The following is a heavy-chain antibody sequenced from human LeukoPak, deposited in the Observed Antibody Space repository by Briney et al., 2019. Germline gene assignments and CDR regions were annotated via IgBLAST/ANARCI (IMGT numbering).Heavy chain of an antibody. CDR1: GGSISSYY. CDR3: ARQPTSRDGYNWFDP. V-gene: IGHV4-59*08. D-gene: IGHD5-24*01. CDR2: IYYSGST. Sequence: SEALSLTCTVSGGSISSYYWSWIRQPPGKGLEWIGYIYYSGSTNYNPSLKSRVTISVDTSKNQFSLKLSSVTAADTAVYYSARQPTSRDGYNWFDPWGQGTLVTVSS. J-gene: IGHJ5*02.